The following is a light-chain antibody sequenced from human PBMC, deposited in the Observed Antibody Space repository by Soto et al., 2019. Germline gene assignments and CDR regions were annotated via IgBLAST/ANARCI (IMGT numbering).Light chain of an antibody. CDR2: AAS. J-gene: IGKJ5*01. CDR3: QKRSDWPIN. V-gene: IGKV1-39*01. Sequence: DIQMTQSPSSLSASVGDIVTITCRASQSISSYLNWYQQKPGKAPKLLIYAASSLQSGVPSRFSGSGSGTDFTLTISSLEPEDFAVYYCQKRSDWPINFGQGTRLEIK. CDR1: QSISSY.